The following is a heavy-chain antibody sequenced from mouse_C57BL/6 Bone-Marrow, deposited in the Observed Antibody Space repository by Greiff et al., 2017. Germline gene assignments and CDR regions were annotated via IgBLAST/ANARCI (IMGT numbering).Heavy chain of an antibody. V-gene: IGHV1-64*01. CDR1: GYTFTSYW. CDR2: IHPNSGST. D-gene: IGHD2-3*01. Sequence: VQLQQPGAELVKPGASVKLSCKASGYTFTSYWMHWVKQRPGQGLEWIGMIHPNSGSTNYNEKFKGKATLTADKSSSTAYMELRSLTSEDSAVYFCARGSWLLEMDYWGQGTSVTVSS. J-gene: IGHJ4*01. CDR3: ARGSWLLEMDY.